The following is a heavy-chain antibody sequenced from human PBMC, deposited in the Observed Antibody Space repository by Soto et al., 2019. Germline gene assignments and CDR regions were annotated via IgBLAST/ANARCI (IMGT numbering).Heavy chain of an antibody. Sequence: PGGSLRLSCVGSGFTFSSFEMNWVRQTPGEGLEWLSYIGRSGETIYYADSVKGRFTISRDNAKSSLFLQTTGLRDEDTGIYYCARDSRGGAARRPTFYYWGRGTLVTVSS. V-gene: IGHV3-48*03. J-gene: IGHJ4*02. D-gene: IGHD6-6*01. CDR3: ARDSRGGAARRPTFYY. CDR1: GFTFSSFE. CDR2: IGRSGETI.